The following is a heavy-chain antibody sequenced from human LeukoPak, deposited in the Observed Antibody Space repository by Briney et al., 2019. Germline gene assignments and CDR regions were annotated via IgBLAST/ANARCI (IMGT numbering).Heavy chain of an antibody. D-gene: IGHD3-9*01. CDR2: IRDDGSGR. J-gene: IGHJ6*02. Sequence: GGSLRLSCAASGFPFCSYGVSWVRQAPGKGLEWMAFIRDDGSGRYYADSVKGRVTISRDNSKNTLYLQLNGLRGEDTAVYYCAKYFGAEATGYFEDYHYYRLDVWGQGTTVTVSS. V-gene: IGHV3-30*02. CDR1: GFPFCSYG. CDR3: AKYFGAEATGYFEDYHYYRLDV.